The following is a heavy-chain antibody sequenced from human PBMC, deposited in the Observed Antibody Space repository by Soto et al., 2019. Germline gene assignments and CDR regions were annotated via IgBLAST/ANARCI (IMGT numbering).Heavy chain of an antibody. J-gene: IGHJ6*04. V-gene: IGHV3-30-3*01. CDR2: ISYDGSNK. D-gene: IGHD1-26*01. CDR3: VSEVGGSKSYYYFGMDV. CDR1: GFTFSSYA. Sequence: GGSLRLSCAASGFTFSSYAMHWVRQAPGKGLEWVAVISYDGSNKYYADSVKGRFTISRDNSKHTLYLQMNSRRAEDTAVYYCVSEVGGSKSYYYFGMDVWGEGTTVTVAS.